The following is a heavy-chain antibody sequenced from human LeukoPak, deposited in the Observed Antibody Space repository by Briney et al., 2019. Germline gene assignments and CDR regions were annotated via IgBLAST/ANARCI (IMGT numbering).Heavy chain of an antibody. Sequence: TGGSLRLSCAASGFTFSSYAMHWVRQAPGKGLEWVAVISYDGSNKYYADSVKGRFTISRDNSKNTLYLQMNSLRAEDTAVYYCARGFRPLSSSGWYGLDYWGQGTPVTVSS. CDR1: GFTFSSYA. D-gene: IGHD6-19*01. CDR3: ARGFRPLSSSGWYGLDY. CDR2: ISYDGSNK. J-gene: IGHJ4*02. V-gene: IGHV3-30-3*01.